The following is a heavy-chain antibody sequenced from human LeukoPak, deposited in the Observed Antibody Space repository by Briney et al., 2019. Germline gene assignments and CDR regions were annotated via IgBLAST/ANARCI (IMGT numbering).Heavy chain of an antibody. CDR2: MNQDGSER. Sequence: GGSLRLSCEASGFTFSDSWMSWVRQAPGKGLEWVANMNQDGSERDYVDSVKGRFTISRDNARNSLHLQMSSLRAEDTAVYYCAAYTHWVAGDVWGQGTAVTVSS. D-gene: IGHD3-16*01. CDR3: AAYTHWVAGDV. J-gene: IGHJ6*02. CDR1: GFTFSDSW. V-gene: IGHV3-7*01.